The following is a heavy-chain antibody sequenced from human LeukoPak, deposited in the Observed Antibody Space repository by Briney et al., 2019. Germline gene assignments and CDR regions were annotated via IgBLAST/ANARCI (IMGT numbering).Heavy chain of an antibody. CDR3: ARRLSALDYYFDY. J-gene: IGHJ4*02. V-gene: IGHV4-59*08. CDR2: IYYTGST. D-gene: IGHD3-3*02. CDR1: GGSISSYY. Sequence: SETLSLTCTVSGGSISSYYWSWIRQTPGKGLEYIGYIYYTGSTTYNPSLKSRVTMSVDTSRNQFSLKLTSVTAADTAVYNCARRLSALDYYFDYWGQGILVTVSS.